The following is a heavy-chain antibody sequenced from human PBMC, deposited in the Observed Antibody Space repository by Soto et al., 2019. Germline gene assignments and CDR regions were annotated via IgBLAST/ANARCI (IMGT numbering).Heavy chain of an antibody. D-gene: IGHD2-2*01. CDR3: AREIVVARGASYFDY. V-gene: IGHV3-7*04. CDR2: IRQDGSEK. Sequence: GGSLRLSCVGSGFTFSSNWMTWVRQAPGKGLEWVGNIRQDGSEKNYVDSVKGRFTISRDNAKNSLYLQMNSLRAEDTAVYYCAREIVVARGASYFDYWGPGTLVT. J-gene: IGHJ4*02. CDR1: GFTFSSNW.